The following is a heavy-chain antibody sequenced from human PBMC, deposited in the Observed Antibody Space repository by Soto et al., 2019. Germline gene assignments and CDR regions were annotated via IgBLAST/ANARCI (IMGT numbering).Heavy chain of an antibody. CDR2: INHSGST. V-gene: IGHV4-34*01. Sequence: SETLSLTCAVYGGSFSGYYWSWIRQPPGKGLELIGEINHSGSTNYNPSLKSRVTISVDTSKNQFSLKLSSVTAADTAVYYCAHLGAVVVPDATKGRYYYMDVWGKGTTVTVSS. CDR1: GGSFSGYY. CDR3: AHLGAVVVPDATKGRYYYMDV. J-gene: IGHJ6*03. D-gene: IGHD2-2*01.